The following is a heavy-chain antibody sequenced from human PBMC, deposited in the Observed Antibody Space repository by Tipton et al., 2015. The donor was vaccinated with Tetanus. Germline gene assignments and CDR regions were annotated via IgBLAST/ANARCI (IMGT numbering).Heavy chain of an antibody. V-gene: IGHV3-30-3*01. CDR3: AKDFGKGFNYYDSSGYFDY. CDR1: GFTFSSYA. J-gene: IGHJ4*02. Sequence: RSLRLSCAASGFTFSSYAMHWVRQAPGKGLEWVAVISYDGSNKYYADSVKGRFTISRDNSKNTLYLQMNSLRAEDTAVYYCAKDFGKGFNYYDSSGYFDYWGQGTLVTVSS. CDR2: ISYDGSNK. D-gene: IGHD3-22*01.